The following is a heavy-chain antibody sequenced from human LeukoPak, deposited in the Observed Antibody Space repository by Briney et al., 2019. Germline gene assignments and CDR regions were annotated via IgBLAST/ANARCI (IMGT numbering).Heavy chain of an antibody. CDR3: AREEGITMVRGRFDP. V-gene: IGHV1-69*13. Sequence: ASVKVSCKASGGTFSSYAISWVRQAPGQGLEWMGGIIPIFGTANYAQKFQGRVTITADESTSTAYMELSSLRSEDTAVYYCAREEGITMVRGRFDPWGQGTLVTVSS. CDR2: IIPIFGTA. D-gene: IGHD3-10*01. CDR1: GGTFSSYA. J-gene: IGHJ5*02.